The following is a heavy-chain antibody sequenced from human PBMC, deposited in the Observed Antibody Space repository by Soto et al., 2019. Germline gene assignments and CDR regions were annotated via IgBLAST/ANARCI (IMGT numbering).Heavy chain of an antibody. D-gene: IGHD3-3*01. Sequence: GESLKISCKGSGYSFTSYWIGWVRQMPGKGLEWMGIIYPGDSDTRYSPSFQGQVTISADKSISTAYLQWSSLKASDTAMYYCATQETTIFGEAGAFDIWGQGTMVTVSS. V-gene: IGHV5-51*01. CDR2: IYPGDSDT. CDR1: GYSFTSYW. CDR3: ATQETTIFGEAGAFDI. J-gene: IGHJ3*02.